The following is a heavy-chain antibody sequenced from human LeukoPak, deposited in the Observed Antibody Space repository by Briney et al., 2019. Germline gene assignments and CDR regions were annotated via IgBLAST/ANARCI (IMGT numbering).Heavy chain of an antibody. CDR1: GGSFSGYS. V-gene: IGHV4-34*01. J-gene: IGHJ4*02. CDR3: ARERGGWVRFNYFDY. CDR2: INHSGST. Sequence: SETLSLTCAVYGGSFSGYSWSWIRQPPGKGLEWIGEINHSGSTNYNPSLRSRVPISVDTSKNQFSLKLSSVTAADTAVYYCARERGGWVRFNYFDYWGQGTLVTVSS. D-gene: IGHD5-12*01.